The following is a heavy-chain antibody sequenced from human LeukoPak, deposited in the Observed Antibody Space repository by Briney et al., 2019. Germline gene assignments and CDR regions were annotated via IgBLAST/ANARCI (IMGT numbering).Heavy chain of an antibody. V-gene: IGHV3-33*01. Sequence: PGRSLRLSCAASEFTFSNYGMHWVRQAPGKGLEWVAVIWYDGNNKYYGDSVKGRFTISRDNSKNTLYLQMNSLRAEDTAVYYCARDRWSSTSYNDYWGQGTLVTVSS. J-gene: IGHJ4*02. CDR1: EFTFSNYG. CDR2: IWYDGNNK. CDR3: ARDRWSSTSYNDY. D-gene: IGHD2-2*01.